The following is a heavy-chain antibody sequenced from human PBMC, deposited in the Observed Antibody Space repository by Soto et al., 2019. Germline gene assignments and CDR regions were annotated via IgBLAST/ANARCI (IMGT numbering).Heavy chain of an antibody. CDR2: ISAYNGNT. CDR3: ARFFKGHYDFWSGYYSAYGMDV. CDR1: GYTFTSYG. D-gene: IGHD3-3*01. V-gene: IGHV1-18*01. J-gene: IGHJ6*02. Sequence: ASVKVSCKSSGYTFTSYGISWVRQAPGQGLEWMGWISAYNGNTNYAQKLQGRVTMTTDTSTSTAYMELRSLRSDDTAVYYCARFFKGHYDFWSGYYSAYGMDVWG.